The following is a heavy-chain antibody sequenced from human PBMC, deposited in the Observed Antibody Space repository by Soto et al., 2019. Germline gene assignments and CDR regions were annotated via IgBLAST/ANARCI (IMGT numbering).Heavy chain of an antibody. CDR3: ATDIPCSGGSCYAY. J-gene: IGHJ4*02. Sequence: EVQLVESGGGLVKPGGSLRLSCAASGLTFTNSGMSWVRQAPGKGLEWVGLIKSKPSGGTSDYAATVKGSFTISRDDSRNTLYLQMNSLKTEDTAVYYCATDIPCSGGSCYAYWGQGALVTVSS. CDR2: IKSKPSGGTS. CDR1: GLTFTNSG. V-gene: IGHV3-15*01. D-gene: IGHD2-15*01.